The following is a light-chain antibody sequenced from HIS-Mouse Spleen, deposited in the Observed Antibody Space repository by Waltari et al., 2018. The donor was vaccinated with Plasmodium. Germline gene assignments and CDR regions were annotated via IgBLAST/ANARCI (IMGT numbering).Light chain of an antibody. V-gene: IGKV1-8*01. Sequence: AIRMTQSPSPFPASTGDRVTITCRASQGIRSYLAWYQQKPGKAPKLLIYAAATLQSGVPSRCSGSGSGTDFTLTISCLQSEDFATYYCQQYYSYPFTFGPGTKVDIK. CDR1: QGIRSY. CDR2: AAA. CDR3: QQYYSYPFT. J-gene: IGKJ3*01.